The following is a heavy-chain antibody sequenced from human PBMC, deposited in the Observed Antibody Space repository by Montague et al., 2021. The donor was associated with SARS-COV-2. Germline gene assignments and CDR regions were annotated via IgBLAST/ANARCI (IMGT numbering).Heavy chain of an antibody. CDR2: IYHLGGT. Sequence: SETLSLTCAVSGDSIISNNWWSWGRQTPHKGLEWIGEIYHLGGTNYNPSLESRITMSIDKSNNQFSLTLTSVTAADTAVYHCARLISMSREPIRHYMWFDPWGPGTLVTVSS. V-gene: IGHV4-4*02. D-gene: IGHD3-10*01. CDR3: ARLISMSREPIRHYMWFDP. J-gene: IGHJ5*02. CDR1: GDSIISNNW.